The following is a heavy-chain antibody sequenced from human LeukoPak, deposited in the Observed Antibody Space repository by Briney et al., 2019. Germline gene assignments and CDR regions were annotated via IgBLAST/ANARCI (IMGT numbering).Heavy chain of an antibody. D-gene: IGHD3-10*01. V-gene: IGHV3-20*04. Sequence: PGGPLTLSCAASGFPFDDDGMSWLRQAPPRELAGVSGGSFNGGSTGYAHSVKGRFTISRGNAKNSLYLQMNSLRAEDTALYYCARGGITMVGGVIISYYFDYWGQGTLVTVSS. CDR3: ARGGITMVGGVIISYYFDY. CDR1: GFPFDDDG. J-gene: IGHJ4*02. CDR2: GSFNGGST.